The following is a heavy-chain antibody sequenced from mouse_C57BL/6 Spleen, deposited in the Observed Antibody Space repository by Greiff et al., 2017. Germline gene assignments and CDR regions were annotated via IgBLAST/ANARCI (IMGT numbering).Heavy chain of an antibody. V-gene: IGHV1-22*01. Sequence: EVKLVESGPELVKPGASVKMSCKASGYTFTDYNIHWVKQSHGKSLEWIGYINPNNGGTSYNQKFKGKATLTVNKSYSTAYMELRSLTSEDSAVYYCSRRMITAPYYFDYWGQGTTLTVSS. D-gene: IGHD2-4*01. CDR1: GYTFTDYN. CDR3: SRRMITAPYYFDY. CDR2: INPNNGGT. J-gene: IGHJ2*01.